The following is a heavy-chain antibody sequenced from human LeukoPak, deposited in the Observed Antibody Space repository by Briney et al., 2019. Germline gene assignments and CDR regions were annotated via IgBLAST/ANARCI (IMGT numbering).Heavy chain of an antibody. CDR3: ARVCSPAYGSFDY. D-gene: IGHD4-17*01. V-gene: IGHV3-53*01. CDR1: GFSVSYKN. Sequence: GGSLRVSCPDSGFSVSYKNLNWVRQAPGKGLEWVSVIQGGGNTYYADSVKGRFTISRDNSKNTLYLQMNSLSVEYTAFYYCARVCSPAYGSFDYWGQGTLVTVSS. CDR2: IQGGGNT. J-gene: IGHJ4*02.